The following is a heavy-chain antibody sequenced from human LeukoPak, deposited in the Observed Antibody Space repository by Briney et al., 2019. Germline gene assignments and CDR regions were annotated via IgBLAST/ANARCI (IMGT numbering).Heavy chain of an antibody. CDR2: ISSSSSYI. V-gene: IGHV3-21*01. D-gene: IGHD3-22*01. J-gene: IGHJ3*02. Sequence: GGSLRLSCAASGFTFSSYSMNWVRQAPGKGLEWVSSISSSSSYIYYADSVKGRFTISRDNAKNSLYLQMNSLRAEDTAVYYCARLHDSSGYYSSDAFDIWGQGTMVTVSS. CDR3: ARLHDSSGYYSSDAFDI. CDR1: GFTFSSYS.